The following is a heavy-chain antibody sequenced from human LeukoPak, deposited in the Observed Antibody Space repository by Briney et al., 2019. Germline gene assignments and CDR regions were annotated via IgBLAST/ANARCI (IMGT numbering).Heavy chain of an antibody. D-gene: IGHD2-21*02. Sequence: GGSLRLSCAAPGFTFSSYAMHWFRQAPGKGLEWVAVISYDGSNKYYADSVKGRFTISRDNSKNTLYLQMNSLRAEDTAVYYCARAHTPGDPFDYWGQGTLVTVSS. CDR2: ISYDGSNK. CDR1: GFTFSSYA. J-gene: IGHJ4*02. CDR3: ARAHTPGDPFDY. V-gene: IGHV3-30-3*01.